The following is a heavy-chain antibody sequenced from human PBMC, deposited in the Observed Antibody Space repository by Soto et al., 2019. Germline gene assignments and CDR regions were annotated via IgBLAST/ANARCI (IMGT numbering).Heavy chain of an antibody. J-gene: IGHJ4*02. V-gene: IGHV3-30*18. Sequence: QVQLVESGGGVVQPGRSLRLSCAASGFTFSSYGMHWVRQAPGKGLEWVAVISYDGSNKYYADSVKGRFTISRDNSKNTLYLQMNSLRAEDTAVYYCAKVGEGLMTTAYLDYFDYWGQGTLVTVSS. CDR1: GFTFSSYG. CDR3: AKVGEGLMTTAYLDYFDY. D-gene: IGHD4-17*01. CDR2: ISYDGSNK.